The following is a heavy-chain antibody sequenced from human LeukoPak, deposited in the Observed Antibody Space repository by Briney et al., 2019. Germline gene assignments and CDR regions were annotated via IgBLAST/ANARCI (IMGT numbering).Heavy chain of an antibody. Sequence: GGSLRLSCAASGFTFSDFWMSWVRQAPGKGLECVASTNEAGGDKLYVDSVKGRFTISRDNSKNSLSLQMNSLTAEDTAIYYCAIATTGRGAFGSWSQGTLVSVSS. J-gene: IGHJ4*02. V-gene: IGHV3-7*01. CDR3: AIATTGRGAFGS. CDR2: TNEAGGDK. CDR1: GFTFSDFW. D-gene: IGHD1-1*01.